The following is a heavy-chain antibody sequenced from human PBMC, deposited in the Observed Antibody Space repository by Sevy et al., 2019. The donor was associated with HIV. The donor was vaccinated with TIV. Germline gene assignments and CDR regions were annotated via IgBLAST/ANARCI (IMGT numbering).Heavy chain of an antibody. D-gene: IGHD2-8*02. J-gene: IGHJ5*02. Sequence: SETLSLTCTVSGGSISSSLYYWGWIRQPPGKGLEWIVIIHYGGSTYYNPSFKSRVTISVDTSKNQSSLKLSSVTGADTAVYYCARLVRVVYAITYWFDPWGQGTLVTVSS. CDR2: IHYGGST. CDR1: GGSISSSLYY. CDR3: ARLVRVVYAITYWFDP. V-gene: IGHV4-39*01.